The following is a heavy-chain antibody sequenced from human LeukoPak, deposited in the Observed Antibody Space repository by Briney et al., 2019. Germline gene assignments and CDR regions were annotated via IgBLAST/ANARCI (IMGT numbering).Heavy chain of an antibody. D-gene: IGHD6-13*01. CDR2: INHSGST. J-gene: IGHJ4*02. CDR3: ARRVGGSWSLDY. Sequence: PSETLSLTCAVYGGSFSGYYWSWIRQPPGKGLEWIGEINHSGSTNYNPSLKSRVTISVDTSKNQFSLKLSSVTAADTAVYYCARRVGGSWSLDYWGQGTLVTVSS. CDR1: GGSFSGYY. V-gene: IGHV4-34*01.